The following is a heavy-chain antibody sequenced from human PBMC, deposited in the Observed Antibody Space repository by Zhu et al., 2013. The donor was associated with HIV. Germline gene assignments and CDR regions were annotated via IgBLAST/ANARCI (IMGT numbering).Heavy chain of an antibody. CDR2: ISAYNGNT. CDR3: ARDYIAARPGWFDP. V-gene: IGHV1-18*04. Sequence: QGQMVQSGAEMKKPGATVKISCKVSGFTFIDYYMNWVQQAPGQGLEWMGWISAYNGNTNYAQKLQGRVTMTTDTSTSTAYMELRSLTSDDTAVYYCARDYIAARPGWFDPWGQGTLVTVSS. J-gene: IGHJ5*02. D-gene: IGHD6-6*01. CDR1: GFTFIDYY.